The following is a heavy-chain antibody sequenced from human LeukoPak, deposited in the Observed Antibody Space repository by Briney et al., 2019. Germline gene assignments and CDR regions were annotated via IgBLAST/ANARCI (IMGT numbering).Heavy chain of an antibody. Sequence: GGSLRLSCAAPGFTFSNAWMNWVRQAPGKGLEWVGRIKSKTDGGTTDYAAPVKGRFTISRDDSKNTLYLQMNSLKTEDTAVYYCTTDERGTRYYYDSSGYYPDYWGQGTLVTVSS. CDR2: IKSKTDGGTT. V-gene: IGHV3-15*07. CDR3: TTDERGTRYYYDSSGYYPDY. J-gene: IGHJ4*02. CDR1: GFTFSNAW. D-gene: IGHD3-22*01.